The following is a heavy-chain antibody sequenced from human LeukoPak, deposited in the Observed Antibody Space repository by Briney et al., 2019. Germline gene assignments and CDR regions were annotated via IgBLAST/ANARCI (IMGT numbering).Heavy chain of an antibody. J-gene: IGHJ4*02. Sequence: GGSLRLSCAASGFTLSSYAMTWVRQAPGRGLEWVSSVDGGGGGTYYADSVKGRFTISRDNSKDTLYLQMNGLRAEDTAVYFCAKQSAGSAAWYSLHYNFWGQGTLVTVS. CDR3: AKQSAGSAAWYSLHYNF. CDR1: GFTLSSYA. D-gene: IGHD1-20*01. CDR2: VDGGGGGT. V-gene: IGHV3-23*01.